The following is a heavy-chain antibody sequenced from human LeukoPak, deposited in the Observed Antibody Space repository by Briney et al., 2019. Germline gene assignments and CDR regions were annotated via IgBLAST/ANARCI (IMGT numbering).Heavy chain of an antibody. D-gene: IGHD2-2*01. J-gene: IGHJ5*02. CDR1: GDTFTSYG. Sequence: ASVKVSCKASGDTFTSYGISWVRQAPGQGLEWVGWIGAFNGNTNYAQKLQGRVTMTTDTSTSTAYMELRSLRSDDTAVYYCARDFVVVPDATGSNWFDPWRQGTLVTVSS. CDR2: IGAFNGNT. V-gene: IGHV1-18*01. CDR3: ARDFVVVPDATGSNWFDP.